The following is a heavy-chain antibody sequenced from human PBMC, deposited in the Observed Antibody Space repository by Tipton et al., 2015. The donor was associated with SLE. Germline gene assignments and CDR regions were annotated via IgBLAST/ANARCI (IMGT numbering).Heavy chain of an antibody. Sequence: TLSLTCTVSGGSISSYYWSWIRQPPGKGLEWIGYIYYSGSTNYNPSLKSRVTISVDTSKNQFSLKLSSVTAADTAVYYCARAGVLDDFWSGYYTGYYYYGMDVWGQGTTVTVSS. V-gene: IGHV4-59*01. CDR1: GGSISSYY. J-gene: IGHJ6*02. CDR2: IYYSGST. CDR3: ARAGVLDDFWSGYYTGYYYYGMDV. D-gene: IGHD3-3*01.